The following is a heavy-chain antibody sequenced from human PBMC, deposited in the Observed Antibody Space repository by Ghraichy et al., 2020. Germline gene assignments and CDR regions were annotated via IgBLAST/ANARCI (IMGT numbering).Heavy chain of an antibody. CDR1: GGSFSGYY. V-gene: IGHV4-34*01. D-gene: IGHD2-2*01. CDR3: ARAPPTWYQLPGNWFDP. CDR2: INHSGST. J-gene: IGHJ5*02. Sequence: SETLSLTCAVYGGSFSGYYWSWIRQPPGKGLEWIGEINHSGSTNYNPSLKSRVTISVDTSKNQFSLKLSSVTAADTAVYYCARAPPTWYQLPGNWFDPWGQGTLVTVSS.